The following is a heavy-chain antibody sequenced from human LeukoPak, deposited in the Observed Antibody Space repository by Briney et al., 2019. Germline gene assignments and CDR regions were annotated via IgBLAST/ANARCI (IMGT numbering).Heavy chain of an antibody. D-gene: IGHD3-16*01. CDR1: GFTFSSYW. V-gene: IGHV3-74*01. J-gene: IGHJ4*02. Sequence: PGGSLRLSCAASGFTFSSYWMHWVRQAPGKGLVWVSRISSDGSSTSYADSVRGRFTISRDNAKNTLYLQMNSLRAEDTAVYYCARSYDYVWGIEYWGQGTLVTVSS. CDR2: ISSDGSST. CDR3: ARSYDYVWGIEY.